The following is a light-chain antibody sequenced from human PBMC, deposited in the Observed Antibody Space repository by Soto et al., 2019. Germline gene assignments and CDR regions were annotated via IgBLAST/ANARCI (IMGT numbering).Light chain of an antibody. CDR2: EVS. CDR1: SSDVGASKY. Sequence: QSALTQPASVSGSPGQSITISCTGTSSDVGASKYVSWYQQHPGKAPKLMIYEVSNRPSGVSSRFSGSKSGNTASLTISGLQAEDEADYYCTSYTTTTTLVVFGGGTKLTVL. CDR3: TSYTTTTTLVV. V-gene: IGLV2-14*01. J-gene: IGLJ2*01.